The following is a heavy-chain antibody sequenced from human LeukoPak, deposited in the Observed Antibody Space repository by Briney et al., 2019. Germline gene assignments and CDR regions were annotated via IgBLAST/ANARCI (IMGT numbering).Heavy chain of an antibody. CDR1: GFSFSTYD. V-gene: IGHV3-23*01. CDR3: ARGSDDFWSGYSPSY. CDR2: ITANTRGSIT. J-gene: IGHJ4*02. D-gene: IGHD3-3*01. Sequence: GGSLRLSCVTSGFSFSTYDMSWVRQAPGKGLEWVSGITANTRGSITYYADSVKGRFTISRDSSKDTLYLQMNSLRAEDTAVYYCARGSDDFWSGYSPSYWGQGTLVTVSS.